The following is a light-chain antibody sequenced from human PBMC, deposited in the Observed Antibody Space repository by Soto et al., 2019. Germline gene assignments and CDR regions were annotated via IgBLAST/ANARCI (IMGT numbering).Light chain of an antibody. J-gene: IGKJ1*01. CDR3: QQSYSSPWT. V-gene: IGKV1-39*01. CDR2: AAS. Sequence: DIQMTQSPSTLSSSIGDRVTITCLAIQNIRNYLNWYQQKPGRAPKILIYAASSLQSGVPSRFSGGGSGTDFTLTISSLQPEDFATYYCQQSYSSPWTFGQGTKVDIK. CDR1: QNIRNY.